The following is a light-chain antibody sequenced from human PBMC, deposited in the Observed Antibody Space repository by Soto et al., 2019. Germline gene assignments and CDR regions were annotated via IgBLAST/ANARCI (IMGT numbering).Light chain of an antibody. CDR2: EVS. J-gene: IGLJ1*01. Sequence: QSALTQPPSVSGSPGQSVTISCTGTSSDVGSYDSVSWYQQPPGTVPKLMIYEVSNRPSGGPDRFSGSKSGNTASLTISGLQAEDEADYYCSSYTTSRTYVFGTGTKLTVL. CDR3: SSYTTSRTYV. V-gene: IGLV2-18*02. CDR1: SSDVGSYDS.